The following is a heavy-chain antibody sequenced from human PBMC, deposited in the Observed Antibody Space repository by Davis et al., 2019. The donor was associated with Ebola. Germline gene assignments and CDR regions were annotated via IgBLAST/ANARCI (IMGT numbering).Heavy chain of an antibody. Sequence: GGSLRLSCAASGFTFSSYSMNWVRQAPGKGLEWVSSISSSSSYIYYADSVKGRFTISRDNAKNSLYLQMNSLRAEDTGVYYCARFSRGELENYWGQGTLVTVSS. J-gene: IGHJ4*02. V-gene: IGHV3-21*01. D-gene: IGHD3-10*01. CDR3: ARFSRGELENY. CDR2: ISSSSSYI. CDR1: GFTFSSYS.